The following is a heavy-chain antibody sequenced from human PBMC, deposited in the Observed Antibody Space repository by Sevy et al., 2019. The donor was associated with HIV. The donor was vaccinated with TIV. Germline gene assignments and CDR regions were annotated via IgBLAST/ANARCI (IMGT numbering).Heavy chain of an antibody. D-gene: IGHD2-15*01. CDR2: IWYDGSNK. V-gene: IGHV3-33*01. Sequence: GGSLRLSCAASGFTFSSYGMHWVRQAPGKGLEWVAVIWYDGSNKYYADSVKGRFTISRDKSKNTLYLQMNSLRAEDTAVYYCARGLRPYCSGGSCAYFDYWGQGTLVTVSS. CDR3: ARGLRPYCSGGSCAYFDY. J-gene: IGHJ4*02. CDR1: GFTFSSYG.